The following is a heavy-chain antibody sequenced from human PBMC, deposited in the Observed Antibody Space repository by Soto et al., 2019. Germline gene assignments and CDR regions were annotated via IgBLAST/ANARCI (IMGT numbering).Heavy chain of an antibody. V-gene: IGHV3-49*03. CDR1: GFPFANVL. J-gene: IGHJ1*01. D-gene: IGHD3-10*01. CDR2: IRSQPYGGTT. Sequence: PGGSLRLSCTGSGFPFANVLMSWFRQAPGKGLEWVGFIRSQPYGGTTQYAASVRGRFTISRDDSKGIAYLQMNSLKSEDSGVYYCIGSFPFWGQGTLVTVSS. CDR3: IGSFPF.